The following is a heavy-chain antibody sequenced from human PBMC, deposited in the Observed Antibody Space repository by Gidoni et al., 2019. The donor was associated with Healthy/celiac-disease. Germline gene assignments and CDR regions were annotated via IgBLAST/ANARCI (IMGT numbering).Heavy chain of an antibody. J-gene: IGHJ3*02. CDR1: GFTFSSYD. D-gene: IGHD4-17*01. Sequence: EVQLVESGGGLVQPGGSLRLSCAASGFTFSSYDMHWVRQATGKGLEWVSAIGTAGDTYYPGSVKGRFTISRENAKNSLYLQMNSLRAGDTAVYYCARAFSGETPTTVTPGAFDIWGQGTMVTVSS. V-gene: IGHV3-13*04. CDR3: ARAFSGETPTTVTPGAFDI. CDR2: IGTAGDT.